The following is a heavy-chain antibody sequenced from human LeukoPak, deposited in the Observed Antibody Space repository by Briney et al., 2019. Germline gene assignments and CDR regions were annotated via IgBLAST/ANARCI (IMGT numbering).Heavy chain of an antibody. V-gene: IGHV1-69*13. D-gene: IGHD2-21*02. CDR1: GGTFSGYA. J-gene: IGHJ3*02. CDR2: IIPIFGTA. CDR3: ARCGGDCYVAFDI. Sequence: ASVKVSCKASGGTFSGYAISWVRQAPGQGLEWMGGIIPIFGTANYAQKFQGRVTITADESTSTAYMELSSLRSEDTAVYYCARCGGDCYVAFDIWGQGTMVTVSS.